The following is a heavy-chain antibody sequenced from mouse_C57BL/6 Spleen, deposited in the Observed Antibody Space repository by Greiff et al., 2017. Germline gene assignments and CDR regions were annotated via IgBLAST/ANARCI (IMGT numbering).Heavy chain of an antibody. CDR3: ARSNYGSSHWYFDV. CDR1: GYSFTDYN. V-gene: IGHV1-39*01. Sequence: VHVKQSGPELVKPGASVKISCKASGYSFTDYNMNWVKQSNGKSLEWIGVINPNYGTTSYNQKFKGKATLTVDQSSSTAYMQLNSLTSEDSAVYYCARSNYGSSHWYFDVWGTGTTVTVSS. J-gene: IGHJ1*03. CDR2: INPNYGTT. D-gene: IGHD1-1*01.